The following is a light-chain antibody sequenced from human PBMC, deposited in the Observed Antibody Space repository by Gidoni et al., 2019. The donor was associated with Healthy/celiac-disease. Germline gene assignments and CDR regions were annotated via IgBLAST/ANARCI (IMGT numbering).Light chain of an antibody. Sequence: EIQMTQSPSFLTASVGDRVTITCRACHSISSYLKWYQQKPGTAPKLLIYAASSLQSGVPSRFSGSGSGKDFTLTISSQQHEDIATYYRQQSYSTPITFXXXTRLEIK. CDR2: AAS. CDR3: QQSYSTPIT. V-gene: IGKV1-39*01. J-gene: IGKJ5*01. CDR1: HSISSY.